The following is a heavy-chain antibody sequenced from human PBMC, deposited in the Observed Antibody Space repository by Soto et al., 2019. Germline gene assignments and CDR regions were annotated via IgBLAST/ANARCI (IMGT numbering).Heavy chain of an antibody. CDR3: AISYDSPGVP. Sequence: GGSLRLSCAASGFTFSNYAMHWVRQAPGKGLEWLAIISYDGDNEYYADSVGGRFTISRDNAKNTLYLQMNSLRHEDTAVYYCAISYDSPGVPWGQGTLVTVSS. CDR1: GFTFSNYA. J-gene: IGHJ5*02. CDR2: ISYDGDNE. V-gene: IGHV3-30*03. D-gene: IGHD3-3*01.